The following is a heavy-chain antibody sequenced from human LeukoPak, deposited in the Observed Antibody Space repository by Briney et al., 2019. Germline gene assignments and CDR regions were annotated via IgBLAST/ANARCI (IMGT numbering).Heavy chain of an antibody. Sequence: GGSLRLSCAASGFTFSSSAMSWVRQAPGKGLEWVSAISNNGGYTYYADSVQGRFTISRDNSKSTLCLQMNSLRAEDTAVYYCAKADENTRYVFRDYWGQGTLVTVSS. CDR2: ISNNGGYT. CDR1: GFTFSSSA. V-gene: IGHV3-23*01. J-gene: IGHJ4*02. CDR3: AKADENTRYVFRDY. D-gene: IGHD1-1*01.